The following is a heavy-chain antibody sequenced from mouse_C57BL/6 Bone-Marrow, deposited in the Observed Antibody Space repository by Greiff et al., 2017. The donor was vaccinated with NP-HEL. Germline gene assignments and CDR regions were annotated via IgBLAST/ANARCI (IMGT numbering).Heavy chain of an antibody. CDR2: ILPGSGST. CDR1: GYTFTGYW. CDR3: ARGAYYSNYVAWFAY. V-gene: IGHV1-9*01. Sequence: VQLQQSGAELMKPGASVKLSCKATGYTFTGYWIEWVKQRPGHGLEWIGEILPGSGSTNYNEKFKGKATFTADTSSNTAYMQLSSLTTEDSAIYYCARGAYYSNYVAWFAYWGQGTLVTVSA. D-gene: IGHD2-5*01. J-gene: IGHJ3*01.